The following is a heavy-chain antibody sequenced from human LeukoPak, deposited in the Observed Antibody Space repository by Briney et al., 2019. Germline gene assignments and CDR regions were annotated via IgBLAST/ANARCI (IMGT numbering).Heavy chain of an antibody. CDR1: EFTFSSYG. CDR3: ANWRSSGYTVDFDY. J-gene: IGHJ4*02. V-gene: IGHV3-30*18. Sequence: GGSLRLSCAASEFTFSSYGMHWVRQAPGKGLEWVAVISYDGSNKYYADSVKGRFTISRDNSKNTLYLQMNSLRAEDTAVYYCANWRSSGYTVDFDYWGQGTLVTVSS. CDR2: ISYDGSNK. D-gene: IGHD3-22*01.